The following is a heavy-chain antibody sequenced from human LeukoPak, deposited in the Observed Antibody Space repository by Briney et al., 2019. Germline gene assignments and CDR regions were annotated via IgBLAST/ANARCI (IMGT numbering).Heavy chain of an antibody. CDR2: IYTSGST. CDR1: GGSISSYY. CDR3: ARRNSPTPRDSSGYYYPRN. V-gene: IGHV4-4*07. D-gene: IGHD3-22*01. Sequence: SETLSHTCTVSGGSISSYYWSWIRQPAGKGLEWIGRIYTSGSTNYNPSLKSRVTMSVDTSKNQFSLKLSSVTAADTAVYYCARRNSPTPRDSSGYYYPRNWGQGTLVTVSS. J-gene: IGHJ4*02.